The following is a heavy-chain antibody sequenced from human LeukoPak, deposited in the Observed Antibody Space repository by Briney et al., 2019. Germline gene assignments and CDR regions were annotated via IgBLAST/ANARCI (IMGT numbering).Heavy chain of an antibody. Sequence: PGRSLRLSCAASGFTFSSYGMHWVRQAPGKGLEWVAVIWYDGSNKYYADSVKGRFTISRDNSKNTLYLQMNSLRAEDTAVYYCARPRQDIVVVVAALGTNDAFDIWGQGTMVTVSS. D-gene: IGHD2-15*01. CDR2: IWYDGSNK. V-gene: IGHV3-33*01. CDR3: ARPRQDIVVVVAALGTNDAFDI. J-gene: IGHJ3*02. CDR1: GFTFSSYG.